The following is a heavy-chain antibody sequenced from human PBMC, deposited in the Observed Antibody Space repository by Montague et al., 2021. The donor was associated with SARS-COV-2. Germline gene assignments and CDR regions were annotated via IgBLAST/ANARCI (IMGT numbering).Heavy chain of an antibody. J-gene: IGHJ6*02. D-gene: IGHD5-12*01. Sequence: SETLSLTCTVSGASVRTYYWSWIRQSAGKKLEWMGRLYTSGSTYYNPSFKSRVTMSLDTSKNLFSLNLSSMTAADTAVYYCARDGADYSFAYYHDIDVWGQGIAVTVSS. CDR3: ARDGADYSFAYYHDIDV. CDR1: GASVRTYY. V-gene: IGHV4-4*07. CDR2: LYTSGST.